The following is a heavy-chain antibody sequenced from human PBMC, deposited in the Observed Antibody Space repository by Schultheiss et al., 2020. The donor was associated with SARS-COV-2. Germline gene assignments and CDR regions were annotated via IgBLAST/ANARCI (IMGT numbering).Heavy chain of an antibody. D-gene: IGHD2-2*01. CDR3: ARGRIVVPAAMRRSGNIYY. CDR2: IYYSGST. V-gene: IGHV4-39*07. CDR1: GGSMSSSSYY. J-gene: IGHJ4*02. Sequence: SETLSLTCTVSGGSMSSSSYYWGWIRQPPGKGLEWIGSIYYSGSTNYNPYLKSRVTILGDTSKHQFSLKLSSVNAADTAVYYCARGRIVVPAAMRRSGNIYYWGQGTLVTVSS.